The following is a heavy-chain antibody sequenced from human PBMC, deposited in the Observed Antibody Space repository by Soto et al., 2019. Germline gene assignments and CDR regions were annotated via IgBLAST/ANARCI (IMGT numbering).Heavy chain of an antibody. Sequence: ASVNVSCKASGYTFTSYDINWVRQATGQGLEWMGWMNPNSGNTGYAQKFQGRVTMTRNTSISTAYMELSSLRSEDTAVYYCARLLRFLEWSGYYYYYGMDVWGQGTTVTVSS. V-gene: IGHV1-8*01. CDR1: GYTFTSYD. CDR2: MNPNSGNT. J-gene: IGHJ6*02. CDR3: ARLLRFLEWSGYYYYYGMDV. D-gene: IGHD3-3*01.